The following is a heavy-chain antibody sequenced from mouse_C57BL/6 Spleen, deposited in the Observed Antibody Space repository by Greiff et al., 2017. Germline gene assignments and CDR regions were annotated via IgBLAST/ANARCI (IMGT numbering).Heavy chain of an antibody. V-gene: IGHV1-81*01. J-gene: IGHJ4*01. CDR2: IYPRCGNT. Sequence: VQLQQSGAELARPGASVKLSCKASGYTFTSYGISWVKQRTGQGLEWIGEIYPRCGNTYYNEKFKGKATLTADKSSSTAYMQLNSLTSEDSAVYYCARSDDFYAMDYWGQGTSVTVSS. CDR3: ARSDDFYAMDY. CDR1: GYTFTSYG.